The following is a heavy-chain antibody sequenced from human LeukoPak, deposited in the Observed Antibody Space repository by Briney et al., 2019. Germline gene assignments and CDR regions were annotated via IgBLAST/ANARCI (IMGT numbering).Heavy chain of an antibody. D-gene: IGHD3-22*01. V-gene: IGHV3-21*01. CDR2: ISSGSTYI. J-gene: IGHJ4*02. CDR3: ARVLRYYDSSAYYSD. Sequence: GGSLRLSCAASGFTFSSYSMNWVRQAPGKGLEWVSSISSGSTYIYYADSLKGRFTISRDNAKNSLYLQMNSLRVEDTAVYYCARVLRYYDSSAYYSDWGQGTLVTVSS. CDR1: GFTFSSYS.